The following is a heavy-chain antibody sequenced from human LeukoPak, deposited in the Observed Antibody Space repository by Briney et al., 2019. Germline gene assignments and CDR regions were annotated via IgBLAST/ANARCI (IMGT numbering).Heavy chain of an antibody. CDR3: AKDRVAAAGTSFDH. J-gene: IGHJ4*02. CDR1: GFTFSSHW. V-gene: IGHV3-23*01. D-gene: IGHD6-13*01. CDR2: IIGSTGST. Sequence: GGSLRLSCVVSGFTFSSHWMHWVRHAPGKGLEWVSSIIGSTGSTYYADSVKGRFTISRDISKNTLYLQMNSLRAEDTAIYYCAKDRVAAAGTSFDHWGQGTLVTVSS.